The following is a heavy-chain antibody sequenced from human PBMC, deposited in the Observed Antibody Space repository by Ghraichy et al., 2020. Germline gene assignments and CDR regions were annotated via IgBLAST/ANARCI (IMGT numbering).Heavy chain of an antibody. CDR1: GDSVSSNSAA. CDR2: TYYRSKWTT. V-gene: IGHV6-1*01. J-gene: IGHJ2*01. D-gene: IGHD7-27*01. Sequence: SQTLSLTCVISGDSVSSNSAAWNWIRQAPSRGLEWLGRTYYRSKWTTDYAGSVKSRITINPDTPKNQFSLQLNSVTPDDTAMYYCARAPTGGWYFDLWGRGTLVTVSS. CDR3: ARAPTGGWYFDL.